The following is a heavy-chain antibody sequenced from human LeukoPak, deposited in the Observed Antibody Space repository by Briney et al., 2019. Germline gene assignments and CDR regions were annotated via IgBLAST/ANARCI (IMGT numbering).Heavy chain of an antibody. CDR3: TATMYYYDSSGYSGVD. V-gene: IGHV3-73*01. D-gene: IGHD3-22*01. CDR2: IRSKANSYAT. CDR1: GFTFSGPA. J-gene: IGHJ4*02. Sequence: GGSLKLSCAASGFTFSGPAMHWVRQASGKGLEWVGRIRSKANSYATAYAASVKGRFTISRDDSKNTAYLQMNSLKTEDTAVYYCTATMYYYDSSGYSGVDWGQGTLVTVSS.